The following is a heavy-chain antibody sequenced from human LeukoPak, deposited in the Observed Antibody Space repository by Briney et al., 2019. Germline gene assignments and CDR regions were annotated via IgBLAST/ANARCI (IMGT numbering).Heavy chain of an antibody. D-gene: IGHD3-9*01. Sequence: GGSLRLSCIASGFTFGDYPMSWVRQAPGKGLEWVSFIRIKRCSGTTEYAASVKGRFTMSRDDSNSIAYLQTDSLTTDDTAVYYCTREGPNDVLTGRSGYFDYWGQGTLVTVYS. J-gene: IGHJ4*02. CDR2: IRIKRCSGTT. CDR1: GFTFGDYP. V-gene: IGHV3-49*04. CDR3: TREGPNDVLTGRSGYFDY.